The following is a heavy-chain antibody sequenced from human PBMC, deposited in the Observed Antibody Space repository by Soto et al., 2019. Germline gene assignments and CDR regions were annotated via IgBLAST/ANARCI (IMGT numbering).Heavy chain of an antibody. CDR1: GYTFTSYY. J-gene: IGHJ6*02. CDR3: ASESALWVNGMDV. CDR2: INPSGGST. D-gene: IGHD3-16*01. V-gene: IGHV1-46*01. Sequence: ASVKFSCKASGYTFTSYYMHWVRQAPGQGLEWMGIINPSGGSTSYAQKFQGRVTMTRDTSTSTVYMELSSLRSEDTAVYYCASESALWVNGMDVWGQGTTVTVSS.